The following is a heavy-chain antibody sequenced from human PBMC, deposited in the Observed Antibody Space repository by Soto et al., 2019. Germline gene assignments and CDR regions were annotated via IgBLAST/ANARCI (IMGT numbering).Heavy chain of an antibody. V-gene: IGHV1-8*01. CDR2: MNADTGNT. Sequence: QVQLVQSGAEVKNPGASVKVSCKASGYTFTSDAINWVRQASGQGLEWMGWMNADTGNTVYTQKFLGRVTMTRNTSISTAYMELSSLRSEDTAMYYCARVTKSLGNWGQGTLVTVSS. CDR3: ARVTKSLGN. J-gene: IGHJ4*02. D-gene: IGHD2-8*01. CDR1: GYTFTSDA.